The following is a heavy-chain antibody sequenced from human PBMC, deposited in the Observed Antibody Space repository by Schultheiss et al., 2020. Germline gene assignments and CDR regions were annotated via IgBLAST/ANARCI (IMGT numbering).Heavy chain of an antibody. CDR3: AKYYSSNWFDP. CDR1: GGSISSGGYY. V-gene: IGHV4-61*08. J-gene: IGHJ5*02. CDR2: IYYSGST. D-gene: IGHD3-10*01. Sequence: SATLSLTCTVSGGSISSGGYYWSWIRQHPGKGLEWIGYIYYSGSTNYNPSLKSRVTISVDTSKNQFSLKLSSVTAADTAVYYCAKYYSSNWFDPWGQGTLVTVSS.